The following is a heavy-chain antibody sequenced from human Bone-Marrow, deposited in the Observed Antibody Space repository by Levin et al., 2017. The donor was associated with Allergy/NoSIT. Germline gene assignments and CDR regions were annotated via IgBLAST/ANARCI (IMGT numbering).Heavy chain of an antibody. Sequence: SQTLSLTCTVSGGSISSGGYYWSWIRQHPGKGLEWIGYIYYSGSTYYNPSLKSRVTISVDTSKNQFSLKLSSVTAADTAVYYCARYCSGGRVDYWGQGTLVTVSS. CDR2: IYYSGST. D-gene: IGHD2-15*01. CDR1: GGSISSGGYY. CDR3: ARYCSGGRVDY. V-gene: IGHV4-31*03. J-gene: IGHJ4*02.